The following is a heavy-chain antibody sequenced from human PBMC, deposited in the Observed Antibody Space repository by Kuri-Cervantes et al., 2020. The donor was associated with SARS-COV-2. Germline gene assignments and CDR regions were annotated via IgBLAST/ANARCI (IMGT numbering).Heavy chain of an antibody. D-gene: IGHD1-1*01. CDR2: ISGSGGST. CDR3: ARTGLPGWYYYYGMDV. CDR1: GFTFNTYA. J-gene: IGHJ6*02. V-gene: IGHV3-23*01. Sequence: GESLKISCAASGFTFNTYAMSWVRQAPGKGLEWVSAISGSGGSTYYADSVKGRFTISRDNSKNTLYLQMNSLRAEDTAVYYCARTGLPGWYYYYGMDVWGQGTTVTVSS.